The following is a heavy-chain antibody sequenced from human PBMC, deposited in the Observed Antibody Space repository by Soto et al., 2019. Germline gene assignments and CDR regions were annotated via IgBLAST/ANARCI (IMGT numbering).Heavy chain of an antibody. D-gene: IGHD6-13*01. CDR2: LYSDGRT. V-gene: IGHV3-53*02. CDR3: ARCSGWYGQCYFDC. CDR1: GFIVSSSY. J-gene: IGHJ4*02. Sequence: DVQLVETGGGLIQPGGSLRLSCAASGFIVSSSYMSWVRQAPGKGLEWVSVLYSDGRTSYADSVKGRFTISTYNSKNTLYLKMNNLSAEDTAVYYCARCSGWYGQCYFDCWGQGTLVTVSS.